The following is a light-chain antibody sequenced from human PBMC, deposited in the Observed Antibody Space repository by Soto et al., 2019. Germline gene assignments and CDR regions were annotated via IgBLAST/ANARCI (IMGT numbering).Light chain of an antibody. V-gene: IGKV1-12*01. CDR1: QDLSRW. CDR2: ATS. CDR3: QQANSFPHT. J-gene: IGKJ4*01. Sequence: DIQMTQSPSSVSASVGDRVIITCRSSQDLSRWLAWYQYKPGKAPQLLIYATSTLQSGVPSRFSGSGSGTDFTLTISSQQPEDFATYYCQQANSFPHTLGGGTRVEIK.